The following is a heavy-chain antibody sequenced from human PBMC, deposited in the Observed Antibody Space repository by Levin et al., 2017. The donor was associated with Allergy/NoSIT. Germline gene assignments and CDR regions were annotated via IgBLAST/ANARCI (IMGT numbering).Heavy chain of an antibody. CDR2: IYQTGNT. J-gene: IGHJ4*02. D-gene: IGHD1-26*01. CDR3: ARTNRELELHDY. CDR1: GDSISSGGYS. V-gene: IGHV4-30-2*01. Sequence: SQTLSLTCTVSGDSISSGGYSWSWIRQPPGKGLEWIGFIYQTGNTYYNPSLKSRVTISVDRPNNQFSLRLTSVTAADTAVYFCARTNRELELHDYWGQGTLVTVSS.